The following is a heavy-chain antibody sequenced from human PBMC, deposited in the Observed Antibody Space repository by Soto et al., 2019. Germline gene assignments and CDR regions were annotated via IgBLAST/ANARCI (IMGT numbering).Heavy chain of an antibody. J-gene: IGHJ4*02. CDR3: ARKQPPGDYGVPSCDY. Sequence: QVQLVESGGGVVQPGRSLRLSCAASGFTFSSYAMHWVRQAPGKGLEWVAVISYDGSNKYYADSVKGRFTISRDNSKNTLYMQMNSMRAEDTAVYYCARKQPPGDYGVPSCDYLGQGTLVTVSS. CDR1: GFTFSSYA. CDR2: ISYDGSNK. V-gene: IGHV3-30-3*01. D-gene: IGHD4-17*01.